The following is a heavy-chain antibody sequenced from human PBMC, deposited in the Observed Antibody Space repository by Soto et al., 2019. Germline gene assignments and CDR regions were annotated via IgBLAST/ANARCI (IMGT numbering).Heavy chain of an antibody. V-gene: IGHV1-3*01. J-gene: IGHJ3*02. Sequence: ASVKVSCKASGYTFTSYAMHWVRQAPGQRLEWMGWINAGNGNTKYSQKFQGRVTITRDTSASTAYMELSSLRSEDTAVYYCARDRDQLYAFDSWGQGTRVTVAS. CDR3: ARDRDQLYAFDS. CDR1: GYTFTSYA. CDR2: INAGNGNT. D-gene: IGHD1-1*01.